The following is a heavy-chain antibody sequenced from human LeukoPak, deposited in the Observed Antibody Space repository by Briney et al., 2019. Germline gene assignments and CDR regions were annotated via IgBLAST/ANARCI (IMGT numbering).Heavy chain of an antibody. CDR1: GGSISSPDNY. Sequence: PSETLSLTCTVSGGSISSPDNYWSWIRQPPGKGLELIGYIYFSGTTYHNPSLKSRVTISLDTSKNQFSLKLSSVTAADTAVYYCARAPTYYEFYLVYFDYWGQGTLVTVSS. CDR2: IYFSGTT. J-gene: IGHJ4*02. D-gene: IGHD3-3*01. V-gene: IGHV4-30-4*08. CDR3: ARAPTYYEFYLVYFDY.